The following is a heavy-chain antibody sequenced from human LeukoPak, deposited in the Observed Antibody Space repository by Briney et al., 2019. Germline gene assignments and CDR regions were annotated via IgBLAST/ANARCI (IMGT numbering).Heavy chain of an antibody. CDR3: ARDIAAHQGVHDY. J-gene: IGHJ4*02. CDR1: GFTFSSYS. Sequence: KTGGSLRLSCAASGFTFSSYSMNWVRQAPGKGLEWVSSISSSSSYIYYAYSVKGRFTISRDNAKNSLYLQMNSLRAEDTAVYYFARDIAAHQGVHDYWGQGTLVTVSS. CDR2: ISSSSSYI. V-gene: IGHV3-21*01. D-gene: IGHD6-6*01.